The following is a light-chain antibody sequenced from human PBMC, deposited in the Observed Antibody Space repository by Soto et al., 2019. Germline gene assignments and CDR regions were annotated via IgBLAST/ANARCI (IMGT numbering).Light chain of an antibody. CDR1: SSNIGAGYD. CDR3: QSYDSSLSGRGV. V-gene: IGLV1-40*01. CDR2: GNS. Sequence: QSVLTQPPSVSGAPGQRVTISCTGSSSNIGAGYDVHWYQQLPGTAPKLHIYGNSNRPSGVPDRFSGSKSGTSASLAITGLQAEDEADYYCQSYDSSLSGRGVFGGGTKLTVL. J-gene: IGLJ3*02.